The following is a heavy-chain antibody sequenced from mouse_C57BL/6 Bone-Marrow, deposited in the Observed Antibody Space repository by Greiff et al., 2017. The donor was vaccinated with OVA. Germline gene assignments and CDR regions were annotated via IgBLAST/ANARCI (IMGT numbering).Heavy chain of an antibody. CDR2: IDPENGDT. J-gene: IGHJ3*01. CDR3: TTRAAQVIWFAY. D-gene: IGHD3-2*02. Sequence: VQLQQSGAELVRPGASVKLSCTASGFNIKDDYMHWVKQRPEQGLEWIGWIDPENGDTEYASKFQGKATITADTSSNTAYLQLSSLTSEDTAVYYCTTRAAQVIWFAYWGQGTLVTVSA. CDR1: GFNIKDDY. V-gene: IGHV14-4*01.